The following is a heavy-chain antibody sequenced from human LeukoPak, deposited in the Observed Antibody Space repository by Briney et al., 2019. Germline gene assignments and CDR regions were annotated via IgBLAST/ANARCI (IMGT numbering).Heavy chain of an antibody. Sequence: SETLSLTCTVSGGSISSYYWSWIRQPPGKGLEWIGYIYYSGSTNYNPSLKSRVTISVDTSKNQFSLKLSSVTAADTAVYYCARRAFSSGYYYLDYWGQGTLVTVSS. CDR2: IYYSGST. D-gene: IGHD3-22*01. CDR1: GGSISSYY. V-gene: IGHV4-59*08. CDR3: ARRAFSSGYYYLDY. J-gene: IGHJ4*02.